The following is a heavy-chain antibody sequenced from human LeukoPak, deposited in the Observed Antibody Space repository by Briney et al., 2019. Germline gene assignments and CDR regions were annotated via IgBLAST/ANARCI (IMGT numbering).Heavy chain of an antibody. D-gene: IGHD5-12*01. V-gene: IGHV3-48*03. CDR3: ARDHGYAFDY. CDR1: GFTFGSYE. CDR2: ISGGGETM. Sequence: GGSLRLSCAASGFTFGSYEMNWVRQAPGKGLEWVSYISGGGETMYYADSVKGRFTTSRDNAKTSLYLQMNSLRDEDTAVYYCARDHGYAFDYWGQGTLVTVSS. J-gene: IGHJ4*02.